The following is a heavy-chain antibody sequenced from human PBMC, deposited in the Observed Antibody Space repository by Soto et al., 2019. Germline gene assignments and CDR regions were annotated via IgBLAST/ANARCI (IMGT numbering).Heavy chain of an antibody. Sequence: DVQLVESGGGLIQPGESLRLSCAAFGLPISGKKYVAWVRQAPGTGLEWVSGLYDVDGSFYADSVRGRFTTSSDSSKTTVYLQMNDLRPDATAVYYWATWHEREHAYDVWGQGTTVTVSS. D-gene: IGHD1-1*01. CDR2: LYDVDGS. J-gene: IGHJ3*01. CDR3: ATWHEREHAYDV. V-gene: IGHV3-53*01. CDR1: GLPISGKKY.